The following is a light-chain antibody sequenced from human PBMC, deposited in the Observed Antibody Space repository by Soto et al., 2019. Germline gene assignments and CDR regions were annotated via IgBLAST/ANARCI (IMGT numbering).Light chain of an antibody. Sequence: EIVMTQSPATLSVSPGERATLSCRASQSVSSNLAWYQQKPGQAPRLLIYGASTRATGIPARFSGSGSGTEFTLTISSLQSEDFAVYYCKQYNNWPLTFGQGTK. CDR3: KQYNNWPLT. V-gene: IGKV3-15*01. J-gene: IGKJ1*01. CDR1: QSVSSN. CDR2: GAS.